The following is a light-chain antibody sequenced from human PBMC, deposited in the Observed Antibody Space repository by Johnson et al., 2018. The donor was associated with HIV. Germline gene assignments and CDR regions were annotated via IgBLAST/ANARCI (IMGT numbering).Light chain of an antibody. CDR1: VSNIESYF. V-gene: IGLV1-51*02. CDR3: GICDASLSPRYG. Sequence: QSILTQPPSVSVAPGQTVNISCSGNVSNIESYFVSWYQQLPGAAPTLLIYEDNKRPSGIPDRFSGSKSGATATLGITGLQTGDEADYYCGICDASLSPRYGFGTGTTITVL. J-gene: IGLJ1*01. CDR2: EDN.